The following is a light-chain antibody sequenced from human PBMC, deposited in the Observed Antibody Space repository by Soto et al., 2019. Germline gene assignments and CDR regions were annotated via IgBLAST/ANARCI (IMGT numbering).Light chain of an antibody. CDR3: QQFNNYPIT. J-gene: IGKJ5*01. CDR2: GAS. Sequence: EIVLTQSPGTRSLSPGERATLSCRASQSLSSSYLAWYQQKPGQAPRLLISGASSRATGIPDRFSGSGSGTDFTLTISRLEPEDFAVYYCQQFNNYPITFGQGTRLEIK. V-gene: IGKV3-20*01. CDR1: QSLSSSY.